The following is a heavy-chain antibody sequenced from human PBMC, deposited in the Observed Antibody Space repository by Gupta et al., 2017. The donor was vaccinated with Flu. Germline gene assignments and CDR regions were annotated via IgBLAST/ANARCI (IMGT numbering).Heavy chain of an antibody. V-gene: IGHV3-53*01. J-gene: IGHJ1*01. CDR1: GFSVSSNY. Sequence: AVSGFSVSSNYMGWFRQAPGKGLEWVAVIYGAGTTFYADSVRGRFTISRDYSKNTLSLEVNRLRAEDTAVYYCARDDSREPAFSDWGQGTLVTVSS. D-gene: IGHD1-1*01. CDR2: IYGAGTT. CDR3: ARDDSREPAFSD.